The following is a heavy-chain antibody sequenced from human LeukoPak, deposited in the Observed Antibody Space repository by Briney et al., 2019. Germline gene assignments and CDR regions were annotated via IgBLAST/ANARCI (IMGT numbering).Heavy chain of an antibody. Sequence: PGGSLRLSCAASGFTFSGSAMHWVRQASGKGLEWVGRIRSKANSYATAYAASVKGRFTISRDDSKNTAYLQMNSLKTEDTAVYYCTRHDLDYDILTGYYYWGQGTLVTVSS. CDR1: GFTFSGSA. CDR3: TRHDLDYDILTGYYY. CDR2: IRSKANSYAT. V-gene: IGHV3-73*01. D-gene: IGHD3-9*01. J-gene: IGHJ4*02.